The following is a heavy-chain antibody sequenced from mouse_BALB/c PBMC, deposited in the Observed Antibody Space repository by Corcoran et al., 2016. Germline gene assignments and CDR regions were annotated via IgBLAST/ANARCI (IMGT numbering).Heavy chain of an antibody. V-gene: IGHV1S136*01. CDR2: IYPYNGGT. CDR3: AREVPGGNPFDY. CDR1: GYTFTSYV. Sequence: EVQLQQSGPELVKPGASVKMSCKASGYTFTSYVMHWVIQKPGQGLEWIGYIYPYNGGTRYNEKFKGKATLTSDKSSNTAYMELSSLTSEDSAVYYCAREVPGGNPFDYWGQGTTLTVSS. D-gene: IGHD2-1*01. J-gene: IGHJ2*01.